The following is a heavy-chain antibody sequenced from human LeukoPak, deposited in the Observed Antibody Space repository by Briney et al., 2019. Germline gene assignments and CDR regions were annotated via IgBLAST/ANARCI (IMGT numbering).Heavy chain of an antibody. J-gene: IGHJ4*02. CDR3: AKEHNPPRGYSYGYSFDY. CDR2: IRSSGGRT. D-gene: IGHD5-18*01. Sequence: GGSLRLSCAASGFTFSSHAMSWVRQAPGKGLEWVSVIRSSGGRTYNADSVKGRFTVSRDNSKNTLYLQMNSLRAEDTAVYYCAKEHNPPRGYSYGYSFDYWGQGTLVTVSS. V-gene: IGHV3-23*01. CDR1: GFTFSSHA.